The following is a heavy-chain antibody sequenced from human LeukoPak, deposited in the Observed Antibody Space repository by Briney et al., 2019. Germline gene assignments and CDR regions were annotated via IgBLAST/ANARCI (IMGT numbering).Heavy chain of an antibody. Sequence: AASVKVSCKASGYTFTSYGISWVRQAPGQGLEWMGWISAYNGNTNYAQKLQGRVTMTTDTSTSTAYMELRSLRSDDTAVYYCARVLLWFGELLFIDYWGQGTLVTVSS. D-gene: IGHD3-10*01. CDR3: ARVLLWFGELLFIDY. J-gene: IGHJ4*02. CDR1: GYTFTSYG. V-gene: IGHV1-18*01. CDR2: ISAYNGNT.